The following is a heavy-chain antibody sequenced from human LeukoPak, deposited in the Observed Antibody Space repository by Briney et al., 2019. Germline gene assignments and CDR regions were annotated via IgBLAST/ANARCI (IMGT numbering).Heavy chain of an antibody. CDR3: TTSVDTAMVEVDY. CDR1: GFTFGDYT. D-gene: IGHD5-18*01. J-gene: IGHJ4*02. CDR2: IRSKAYGGTT. V-gene: IGHV3-49*04. Sequence: GRSLRLSCTASGFTFGDYTMSWVRQAPGKGLEWVGFIRSKAYGGTTEYAASVKGRFTISRDDSKSIAYLQMNSLKTEDTAVYYCTTSVDTAMVEVDYWGQGTLVTVSS.